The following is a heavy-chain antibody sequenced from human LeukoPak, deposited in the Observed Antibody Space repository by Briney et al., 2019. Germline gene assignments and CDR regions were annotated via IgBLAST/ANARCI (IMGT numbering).Heavy chain of an antibody. CDR1: GYTFTGYY. D-gene: IGHD1-7*01. Sequence: ASVKVSCKASGYTFTGYYMHWVRQAPGQGLEWMGWINPNSGGTNYAQKFQGRVTMTRDTSISTAYMELSRLRSDDTAVYYCARAYNWHYRAPYGMDVWGQGTTVTVSS. CDR2: INPNSGGT. J-gene: IGHJ6*02. CDR3: ARAYNWHYRAPYGMDV. V-gene: IGHV1-2*02.